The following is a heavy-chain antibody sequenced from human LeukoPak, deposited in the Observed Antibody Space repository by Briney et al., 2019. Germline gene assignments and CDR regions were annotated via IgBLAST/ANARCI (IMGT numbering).Heavy chain of an antibody. CDR3: ARALIVVGSYFDY. Sequence: GGSLRLSCAASGFTFSNYWMSWVRQAPGKGLEWVANIKQDGSEKYYVASVKGRFTVSRDNAKSSLYLQMNSLGAEDTAVYSCARALIVVGSYFDYWGQGTLVTVSS. J-gene: IGHJ4*02. CDR2: IKQDGSEK. V-gene: IGHV3-7*01. CDR1: GFTFSNYW. D-gene: IGHD2-15*01.